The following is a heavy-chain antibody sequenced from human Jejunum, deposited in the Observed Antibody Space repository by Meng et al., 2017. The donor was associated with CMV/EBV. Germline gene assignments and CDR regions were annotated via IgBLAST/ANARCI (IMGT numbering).Heavy chain of an antibody. V-gene: IGHV4-4*07. Sequence: QGQPSDSGPVLVKPSVSLSTTCTVPGASIGNHYWSWIRQYAGKGLEWIGRFYSSDTSKYHPSLDSRLTMSLDTSKNQFSLNLSSVTAADTAIYYCARGPGASTREGFDYWGLGTLVTASS. CDR1: GASIGNHY. J-gene: IGHJ4*02. CDR2: FYSSDTS. D-gene: IGHD1-26*01. CDR3: ARGPGASTREGFDY.